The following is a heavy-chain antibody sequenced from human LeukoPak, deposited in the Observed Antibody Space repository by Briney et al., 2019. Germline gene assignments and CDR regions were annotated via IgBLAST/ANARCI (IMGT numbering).Heavy chain of an antibody. V-gene: IGHV3-30*04. CDR1: GFTFSSYA. Sequence: GGSLRLSCAASGFTFSSYAMHWVRQAPGKGLEWVAVISYAGSDKYYADSVKGRFTISRDNSKNTLYLQMDGLRAEDTAVYYCARDPNMYYFDYWGQGTLVTVSS. CDR3: ARDPNMYYFDY. CDR2: ISYAGSDK. J-gene: IGHJ4*02. D-gene: IGHD2/OR15-2a*01.